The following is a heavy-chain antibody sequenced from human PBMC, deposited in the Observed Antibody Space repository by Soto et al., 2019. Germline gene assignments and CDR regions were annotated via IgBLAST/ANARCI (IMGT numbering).Heavy chain of an antibody. J-gene: IGHJ5*01. CDR3: ARDRIAMAAPRWFDP. V-gene: IGHV4-59*01. CDR2: ISYSGST. CDR1: GGSISGFY. D-gene: IGHD6-19*01. Sequence: QVQLQESGPGLVKPSETLSLTCTVSGGSISGFYWSWIRQPPGKGLEWIGYISYSGSTNYNPSLKSRVTMSADTSTNQFSLKLTSVTAADTAVYYCARDRIAMAAPRWFDPWGQGTLVTVSS.